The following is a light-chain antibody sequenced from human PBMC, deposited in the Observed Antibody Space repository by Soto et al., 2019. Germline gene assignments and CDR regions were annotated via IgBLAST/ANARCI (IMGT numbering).Light chain of an antibody. Sequence: QSVLTRPPSVSGAPGQRVTISCTGSSSNIGAPYDVHWYQQLPGTAPKLLIHGNNNQPSGVPDRFSGSKSGTSASLAITGLQAEDETDYYCQSYDSSLSAYVFGTGTKLTVL. CDR1: SSNIGAPYD. CDR2: GNN. J-gene: IGLJ1*01. V-gene: IGLV1-40*01. CDR3: QSYDSSLSAYV.